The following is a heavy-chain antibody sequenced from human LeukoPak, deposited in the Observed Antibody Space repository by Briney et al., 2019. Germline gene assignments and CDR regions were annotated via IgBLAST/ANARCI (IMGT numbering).Heavy chain of an antibody. CDR1: GGSFSGYY. J-gene: IGHJ4*02. CDR3: ARVRRGYGGNSDAKYYFDY. CDR2: INHSGST. D-gene: IGHD4-23*01. V-gene: IGHV4-34*09. Sequence: SETLSLTCAVYGGSFSGYYWSWIRQPPGKGLEWIGEINHSGSTNYNPSLKSRVTISVDTSKNQFSLKLSSVTAADTAVYYCARVRRGYGGNSDAKYYFDYWGQGTLVTVSS.